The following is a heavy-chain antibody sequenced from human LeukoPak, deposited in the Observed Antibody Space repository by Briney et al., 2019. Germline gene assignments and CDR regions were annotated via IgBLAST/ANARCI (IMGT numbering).Heavy chain of an antibody. D-gene: IGHD6-13*01. V-gene: IGHV3-30*02. Sequence: GGSLRLSCAASGFTFSSYGMHWVRQALGKGLEWVAFIRYDGSNKYYADSVKGRFTISRDNSKNTPYLQMNSLRAEDTAVYYCAKDSSWYGPSYDAFDIWGQGTMVTVSS. CDR1: GFTFSSYG. CDR2: IRYDGSNK. CDR3: AKDSSWYGPSYDAFDI. J-gene: IGHJ3*02.